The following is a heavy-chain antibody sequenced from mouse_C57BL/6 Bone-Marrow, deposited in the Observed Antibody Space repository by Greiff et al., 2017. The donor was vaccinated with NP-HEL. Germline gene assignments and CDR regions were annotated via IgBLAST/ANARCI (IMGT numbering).Heavy chain of an antibody. D-gene: IGHD1-1*01. CDR3: ARQGVYYGSSPFDY. V-gene: IGHV5-12*01. J-gene: IGHJ2*01. Sequence: EVQGVESGGGLVQPGGSLKLSCAASGFTFSDYYMYWVRQTPERRLEWVAYISNGGGSTYYPDTVKGRFTISRDNAKNTLYLQRSRLKSEDTAMYYCARQGVYYGSSPFDYWGQGTTLTVSS. CDR2: ISNGGGST. CDR1: GFTFSDYY.